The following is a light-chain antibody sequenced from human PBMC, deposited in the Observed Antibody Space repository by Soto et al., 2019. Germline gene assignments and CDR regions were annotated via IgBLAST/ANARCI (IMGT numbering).Light chain of an antibody. J-gene: IGLJ2*01. CDR1: SSNIGAGYD. CDR2: GNS. CDR3: QSNDSSLSGYVV. Sequence: QSVLTQPPSVSGAPGQRVTISCTGSSSNIGAGYDVHWYQQLPGTAPKLLIYGNSNRPSGVPDRFSGSKSGTSASLAITGLQADDEADYYCQSNDSSLSGYVVFGGRTKLTVL. V-gene: IGLV1-40*01.